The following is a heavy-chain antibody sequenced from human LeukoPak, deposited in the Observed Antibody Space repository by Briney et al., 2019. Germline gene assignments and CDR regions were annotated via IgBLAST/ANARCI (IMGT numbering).Heavy chain of an antibody. CDR2: ISAYNGNT. J-gene: IGHJ5*02. CDR1: GYTFTNFG. Sequence: GASVKVSCKASGYTFTNFGISWVRQAPGQGLEWMGWISAYNGNTNYAQRLQGRVTMTTDTSTSTAYMELRSLRSEDTVVYYCVRDGEGVAISVNYWFDPWGQGTLVTVSS. D-gene: IGHD3-10*01. V-gene: IGHV1-18*01. CDR3: VRDGEGVAISVNYWFDP.